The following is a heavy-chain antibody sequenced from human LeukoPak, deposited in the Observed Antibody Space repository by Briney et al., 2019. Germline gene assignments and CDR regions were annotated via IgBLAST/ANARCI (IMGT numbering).Heavy chain of an antibody. J-gene: IGHJ4*02. CDR2: ISSSSSYI. CDR1: GFSLSSYA. D-gene: IGHD1/OR15-1a*01. CDR3: ARDGTHYYAFDY. Sequence: GSLRLSCAASGFSLSSYAMSWVRQAPGKGLEWVSSISSSSSYIYYADSVKGRFAISRDNAKNSLYLQMNSLRAEDTAVYYCARDGTHYYAFDYWGQGTLVTVSS. V-gene: IGHV3-21*01.